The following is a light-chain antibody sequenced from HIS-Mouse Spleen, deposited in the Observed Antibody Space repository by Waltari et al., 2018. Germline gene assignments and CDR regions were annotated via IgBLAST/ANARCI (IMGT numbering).Light chain of an antibody. Sequence: QSVLTQPPSASGTPGQRVTISCSGSSSNIGGTHVYRYQQPPGTAPKLLIYRDNPRPSGVPDRFSGSKSGTSASLAISGLRSEDEADYYCAAWDDSLSGPVFGGGTKLTVL. CDR2: RDN. CDR3: AAWDDSLSGPV. J-gene: IGLJ3*02. CDR1: SSNIGGTH. V-gene: IGLV1-47*01.